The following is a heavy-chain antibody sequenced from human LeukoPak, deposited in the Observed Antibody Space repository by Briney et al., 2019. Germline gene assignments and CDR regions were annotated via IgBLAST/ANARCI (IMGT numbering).Heavy chain of an antibody. Sequence: GGSLKISCKGSGYSFTSYWIGWVRQMPGKGLEWMGIIFPGDSDTRYCPSFEGQVTISADKSTSTAYLQWISLKASDTAMYYCARRSYDFWSGYLFDFWGQGTLVTVSA. CDR2: IFPGDSDT. V-gene: IGHV5-51*01. J-gene: IGHJ4*02. CDR3: ARRSYDFWSGYLFDF. CDR1: GYSFTSYW. D-gene: IGHD3-3*01.